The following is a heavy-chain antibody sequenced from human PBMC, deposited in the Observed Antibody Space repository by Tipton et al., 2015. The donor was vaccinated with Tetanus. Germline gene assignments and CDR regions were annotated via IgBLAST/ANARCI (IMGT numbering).Heavy chain of an antibody. V-gene: IGHV4-61*03. CDR2: IYYNGST. Sequence: TLSLTCTVSGASLSGGGFFWNWIRHHPVKGLEWIGYIYYNGSTKYNPSLKSRVTVSLDTSKKHFSLRLSSVTAADTAVYYCARGGLCVGPACAGISPLLDVWGRGTLVTVSS. CDR3: ARGGLCVGPACAGISPLLDV. CDR1: GASLSGGGFF. J-gene: IGHJ2*01. D-gene: IGHD2-15*01.